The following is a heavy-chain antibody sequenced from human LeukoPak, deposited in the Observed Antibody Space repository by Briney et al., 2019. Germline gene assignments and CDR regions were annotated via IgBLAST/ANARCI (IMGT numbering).Heavy chain of an antibody. CDR1: GFIFGSYS. J-gene: IGHJ4*02. CDR2: ISSSSSYI. CDR3: ARVERDQYYDFWSGYYGGAFDY. V-gene: IGHV3-21*01. Sequence: GGSRSLAWAAAGFIFGSYSVKWVSQAQGKGLEWVSSISSSSSYIYDADSVKGRFTNSRDNAKNPMYLQMNSLRAEDTAVYYCARVERDQYYDFWSGYYGGAFDYWGQGTLVTVSS. D-gene: IGHD3-3*01.